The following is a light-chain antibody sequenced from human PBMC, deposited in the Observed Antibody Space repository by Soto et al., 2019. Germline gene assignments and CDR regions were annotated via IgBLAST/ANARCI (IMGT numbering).Light chain of an antibody. CDR1: QSVSAGY. Sequence: EIVLTQSPGTLSLSPGERVTLSCRASQSVSAGYLAWYQQKPGQAPRLLIYGASSRATGIPDRFSGNGSGTDFTLTISRLEPEDFAVYYCQQYGTSPLFTFGPGTKVDIK. CDR3: QQYGTSPLFT. CDR2: GAS. V-gene: IGKV3-20*01. J-gene: IGKJ3*01.